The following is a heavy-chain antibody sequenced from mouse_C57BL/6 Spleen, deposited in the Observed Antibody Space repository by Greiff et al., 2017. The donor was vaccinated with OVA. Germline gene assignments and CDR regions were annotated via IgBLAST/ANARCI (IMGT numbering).Heavy chain of an antibody. CDR1: GYTFTSYW. CDR2: IDPSDSYT. J-gene: IGHJ1*03. Sequence: QVQLQQPGAELVMPGASVKLSCKASGYTFTSYWMHWVKQRPGQGLEWIGEIDPSDSYTNYNQKFKGKSTLTVDNSSSTAYMQLSSLTSEDSAVYYCARRGGSSYDWYFDVWGTGTTVTVSS. CDR3: ARRGGSSYDWYFDV. V-gene: IGHV1-69*01. D-gene: IGHD1-1*01.